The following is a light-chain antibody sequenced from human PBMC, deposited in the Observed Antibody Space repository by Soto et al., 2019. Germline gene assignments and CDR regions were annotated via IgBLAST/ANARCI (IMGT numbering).Light chain of an antibody. CDR2: AAY. J-gene: IGKJ1*01. CDR1: QSLTNSF. V-gene: IGKV3-20*01. Sequence: EIVLTQSPGTLSLSPGERATLSCRASQSLTNSFIAWYQQKPGQAPKVLIYAAYNRATGIPDRFSGSGSGTDFTLTIRRLEPEDFAVFYCQQYGGGPWTFGQGTKVDIK. CDR3: QQYGGGPWT.